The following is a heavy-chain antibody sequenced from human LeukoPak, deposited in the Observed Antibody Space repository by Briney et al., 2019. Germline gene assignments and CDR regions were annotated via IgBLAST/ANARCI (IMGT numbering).Heavy chain of an antibody. CDR1: GFSFSRYE. CDR2: ISTRGNTI. V-gene: IGHV3-48*03. D-gene: IGHD3-22*01. CDR3: ARDYYDSSGSSWFDP. J-gene: IGHJ5*02. Sequence: PGGSLRLSCAASGFSFSRYEMNWVRQAPGKGLEWVAYISTRGNTIFYADSVRSRVTISRDNAKNSLYLQMNSLRAKDTAVYYCARDYYDSSGSSWFDPWGQGTLVTVSS.